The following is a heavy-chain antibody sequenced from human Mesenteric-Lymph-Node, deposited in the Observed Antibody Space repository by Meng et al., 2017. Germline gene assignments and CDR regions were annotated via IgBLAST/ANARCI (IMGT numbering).Heavy chain of an antibody. Sequence: LQLQEAGPGLVKPSETLSLPCTVSGGAISSSNSDWGWIRQPPGKGLEWIGTIYYSGSTYYNPSLKSRVTISVDTSKNQFSLKLSSVTAADTAVYYCASPLGILGIVDLWGRGTLVTVSS. CDR3: ASPLGILGIVDL. D-gene: IGHD7-27*01. CDR2: IYYSGST. CDR1: GGAISSSNSD. J-gene: IGHJ2*01. V-gene: IGHV4-39*01.